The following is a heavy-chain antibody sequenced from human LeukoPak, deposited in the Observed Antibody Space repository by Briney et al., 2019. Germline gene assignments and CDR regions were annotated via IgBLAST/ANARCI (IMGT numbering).Heavy chain of an antibody. CDR2: IYYSGST. Sequence: PSETLSLTCAVYGGSFSGYYWGWIRQPPGKGLEWIGSIYYSGSTYYNPSLKSRVTISVDTSKNQFSLKLSSVTAADTAVYYCARHRVGYYYDSSGYRDAFDIWGQGTMVTVSS. CDR1: GGSFSGYY. V-gene: IGHV4-39*01. CDR3: ARHRVGYYYDSSGYRDAFDI. D-gene: IGHD3-22*01. J-gene: IGHJ3*02.